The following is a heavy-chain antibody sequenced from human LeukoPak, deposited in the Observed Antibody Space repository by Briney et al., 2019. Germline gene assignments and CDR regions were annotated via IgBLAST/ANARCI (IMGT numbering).Heavy chain of an antibody. D-gene: IGHD5-24*01. CDR3: ARRRDGYNFDY. V-gene: IGHV4-38-2*02. J-gene: IGHJ4*02. CDR2: INHSGST. CDR1: GYSISSGYY. Sequence: PSETLSLTCTVSGYSISSGYYWSWICQPPGKGLEWIGEINHSGSTNYNPSLKSRVTISVDTSKNQFSLKLSSVTAADTAVYYCARRRDGYNFDYWGQGTLVTVSS.